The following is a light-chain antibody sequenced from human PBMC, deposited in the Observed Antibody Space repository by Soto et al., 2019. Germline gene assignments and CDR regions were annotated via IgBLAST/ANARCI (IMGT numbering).Light chain of an antibody. CDR1: QSISSW. J-gene: IGKJ1*01. CDR3: QQYNSYSWT. CDR2: KAS. Sequence: DIQMTQSPSTLSASVGDRVTITCRASQSISSWLAWYQQKPGKAPKLLIYKASSLESGVPSRFSGSGSGTEFTLTISSLQSDAFAAYYCQQYNSYSWTFGQGTKVDIK. V-gene: IGKV1-5*03.